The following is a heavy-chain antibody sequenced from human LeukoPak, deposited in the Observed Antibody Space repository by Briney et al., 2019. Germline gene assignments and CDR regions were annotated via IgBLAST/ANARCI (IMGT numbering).Heavy chain of an antibody. Sequence: GGALRLSCAASGFTFSSYSMNWVRQAPGKGLEWVSSISSSSSYIYYAHSVKGRLTISRDNATNSLYLQMNSLRAADTAVYYRAGRVGATIDYWGQGTLVTVSS. J-gene: IGHJ4*02. CDR1: GFTFSSYS. CDR3: AGRVGATIDY. D-gene: IGHD1-26*01. V-gene: IGHV3-21*01. CDR2: ISSSSSYI.